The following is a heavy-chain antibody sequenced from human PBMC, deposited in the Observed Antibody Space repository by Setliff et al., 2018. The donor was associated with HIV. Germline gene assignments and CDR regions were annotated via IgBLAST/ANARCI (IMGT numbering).Heavy chain of an antibody. J-gene: IGHJ2*01. CDR1: GDSIISGDYY. V-gene: IGHV4-39*07. CDR3: ARGPAEWQIVVVPAAHWHFDL. D-gene: IGHD2-2*01. CDR2: IYHSGST. Sequence: SETLSLTCTVSGDSIISGDYYWSWNRQTPGKGLEWIGSIYHSGSTYDNPSLKSRITISVDTSKKQFSLKLNSVTAADTAVYYCARGPAEWQIVVVPAAHWHFDLWGRGTLVTVSS.